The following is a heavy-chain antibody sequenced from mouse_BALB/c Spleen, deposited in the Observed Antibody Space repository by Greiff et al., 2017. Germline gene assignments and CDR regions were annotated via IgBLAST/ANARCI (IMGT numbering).Heavy chain of an antibody. CDR1: GYSITSGYY. D-gene: IGHD1-2*01. V-gene: IGHV3-6*02. CDR2: ISYDGSN. J-gene: IGHJ4*01. CDR3: ARGVRLYAMDY. Sequence: VQLQQSGPGLVKPSQSLSLTCSVTGYSITSGYYWNWIRQFPGNKLEWMGYISYDGSNNYNPSLKNRIAITRDTSKNQFFLKLNSVTTEATATYYCARGVRLYAMDYWGQGTSVTVSS.